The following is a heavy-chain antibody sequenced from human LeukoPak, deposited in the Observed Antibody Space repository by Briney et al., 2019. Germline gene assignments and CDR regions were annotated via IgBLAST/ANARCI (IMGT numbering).Heavy chain of an antibody. D-gene: IGHD3-16*02. J-gene: IGHJ4*02. CDR1: HGSISDNSYY. V-gene: IGHV4-39*07. Sequence: SETLSLTCTVSHGSISDNSYYWGWIRQPPGTGLEWIGRIYTSGSTNYNPSLKSRVTISVDTSKNQFSLNLSSVTAADTAVYYCARDNDYVWGSYPDYWGQGTLVTVSS. CDR3: ARDNDYVWGSYPDY. CDR2: IYTSGST.